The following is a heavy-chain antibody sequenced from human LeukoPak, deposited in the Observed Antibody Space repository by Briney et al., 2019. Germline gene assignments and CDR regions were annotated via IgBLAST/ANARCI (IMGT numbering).Heavy chain of an antibody. J-gene: IGHJ4*02. CDR3: ARDLLTGYSDY. CDR2: VYYSGST. V-gene: IGHV4-59*13. D-gene: IGHD3-9*01. Sequence: PSETLSLTCTVSGGSFSGYYWSWIRQPPGKGLEWIGYVYYSGSTNYNPSLESRVTISVDTSKNQFSLKLSSVTAADTAMYYCARDLLTGYSDYWGQGTLVTVSS. CDR1: GGSFSGYY.